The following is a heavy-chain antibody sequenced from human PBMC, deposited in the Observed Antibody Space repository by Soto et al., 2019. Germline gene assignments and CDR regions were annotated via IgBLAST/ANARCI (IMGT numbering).Heavy chain of an antibody. CDR3: ASLVVVAAALYHYYYYGMDV. D-gene: IGHD2-15*01. J-gene: IGHJ6*02. V-gene: IGHV4-30-4*01. Sequence: QVQLPESGPGLVKPSQTLSLTCTVSGGSISSGDYYWSWIHQPPGKGLEWLGYIYYSGSTYYNPPLTGQGTKSVDPSMNQVSLKLSSVTAADTAVYYGASLVVVAAALYHYYYYGMDVWGQGTTVTVSS. CDR1: GGSISSGDYY. CDR2: IYYSGST.